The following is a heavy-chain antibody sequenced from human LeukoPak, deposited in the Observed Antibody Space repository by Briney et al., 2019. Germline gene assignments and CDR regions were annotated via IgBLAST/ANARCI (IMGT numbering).Heavy chain of an antibody. J-gene: IGHJ3*02. Sequence: ETLSLTCAVYGGSFSGYYWSWVRQAPGKGLEWVSSISSSSSYIYYADSVKGRFTISRDNAKNSLYLQMNSLRAEDTAVYYCARDRPTYYDILTGYYRIGGAFDIWGQGTMVTVPS. CDR3: ARDRPTYYDILTGYYRIGGAFDI. CDR2: ISSSSSYI. V-gene: IGHV3-21*01. CDR1: GGSFSGYY. D-gene: IGHD3-9*01.